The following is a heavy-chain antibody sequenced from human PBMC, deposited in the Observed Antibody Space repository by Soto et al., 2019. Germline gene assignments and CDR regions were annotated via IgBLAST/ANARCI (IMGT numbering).Heavy chain of an antibody. D-gene: IGHD2-2*01. CDR2: ISGSXGNT. CDR3: TKVSPYCSSTTCYIDY. J-gene: IGHJ4*02. CDR1: VFTVRSYA. V-gene: IGHV3-23*01. Sequence: PGGSLRLCCAASVFTVRSYAVRWVRHAPGKCLEWVSTISGSXGNTRYSDSVKGRFTIPRVNSKNTVYLQMNSLRAEDTAVYYCTKVSPYCSSTTCYIDYGGQGTLVTVSS.